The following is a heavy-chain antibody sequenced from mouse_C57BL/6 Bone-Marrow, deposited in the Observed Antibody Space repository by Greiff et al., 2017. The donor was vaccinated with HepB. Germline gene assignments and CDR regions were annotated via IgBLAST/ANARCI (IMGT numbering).Heavy chain of an antibody. V-gene: IGHV1-26*01. D-gene: IGHD1-1*01. Sequence: VQLQQSGPELVKPGASVKISCKASGYTFTDYYMNWVKQSHGKSLEWIGDINPNNGGTSYNQKLKGKATLTVDKSSSTAYMELRSLTSEDSAVYYCASYYYGSSYGAWFAYWGQGTLVTVSA. J-gene: IGHJ3*01. CDR3: ASYYYGSSYGAWFAY. CDR2: INPNNGGT. CDR1: GYTFTDYY.